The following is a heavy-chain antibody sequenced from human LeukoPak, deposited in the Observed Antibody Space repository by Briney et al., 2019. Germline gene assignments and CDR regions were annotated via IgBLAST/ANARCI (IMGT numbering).Heavy chain of an antibody. V-gene: IGHV3-23*01. D-gene: IGHD1-26*01. Sequence: GGTLRLSCAASGFTFSSYGMSWVRQAPGKGLEWVSGISSIDGSTYYADSVKGRFTVSRDNSKNTLYLQMNSLRAEDTAVYYCAKVASGSYYNWPLDYWSQGTLVTVSS. J-gene: IGHJ4*02. CDR1: GFTFSSYG. CDR3: AKVASGSYYNWPLDY. CDR2: ISSIDGST.